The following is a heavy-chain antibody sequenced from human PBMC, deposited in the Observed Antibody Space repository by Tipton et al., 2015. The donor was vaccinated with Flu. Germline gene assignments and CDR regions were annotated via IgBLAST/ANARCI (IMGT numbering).Heavy chain of an antibody. V-gene: IGHV4-34*01. D-gene: IGHD3-10*01. CDR1: GGSFSGYY. CDR2: INHSGST. J-gene: IGHJ5*02. Sequence: GLVKPSETLSLTCAVYGGSFSGYYWSWIRQPPGKGLEWIGEINHSGSTNYNPSLKSRVTISVDTSKKQFSLKLSSVTASDTAVYYCARRTKGTMVRGVIVNWFHPVGQRTLVTVTS. CDR3: ARRTKGTMVRGVIVNWFHP.